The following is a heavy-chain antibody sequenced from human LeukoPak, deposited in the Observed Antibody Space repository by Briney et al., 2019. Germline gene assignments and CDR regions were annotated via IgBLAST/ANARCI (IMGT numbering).Heavy chain of an antibody. D-gene: IGHD3-9*01. CDR1: GFTFSSYG. CDR3: AKGGYFDWLTGGFQH. J-gene: IGHJ1*01. Sequence: PGRSLRLSCAASGFTFSSYGMHWVRQAPGKGLEWVAVISYDGSNKYYADSVKGRFTISRDNSKNTLYLQMNSLRAEDTAVYYCAKGGYFDWLTGGFQHWGQGTLVTVSS. CDR2: ISYDGSNK. V-gene: IGHV3-30*18.